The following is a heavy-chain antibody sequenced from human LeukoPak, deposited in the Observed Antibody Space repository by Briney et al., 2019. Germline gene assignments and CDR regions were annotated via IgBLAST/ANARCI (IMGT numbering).Heavy chain of an antibody. J-gene: IGHJ4*02. CDR2: MHITGNT. CDR3: ARWYWFLDY. V-gene: IGHV4-61*02. D-gene: IGHD2-8*02. CDR1: GASISSPTYY. Sequence: SETLSLTCAVSGASISSPTYYWAWIRQPAGKALEWIGRMHITGNTNHNPSLSSRVTISLDTSKNQFSLKLSSVTAADTAVYYCARWYWFLDYWGQGALVTVSS.